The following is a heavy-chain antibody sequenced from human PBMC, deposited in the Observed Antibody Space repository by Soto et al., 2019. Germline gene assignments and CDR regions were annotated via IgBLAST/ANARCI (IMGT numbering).Heavy chain of an antibody. Sequence: ASLKVSCKASGYTFTRYDINWVRQATGQGLEWIGWINLGSGNTNYAQKFQEGVTITRDMSTSTAYMELSSLRSEDTAVYYCAAPLYSSSSPNYYYGMDVWGQGTTVTVSS. D-gene: IGHD6-6*01. CDR3: AAPLYSSSSPNYYYGMDV. V-gene: IGHV1-8*03. CDR1: GYTFTRYD. CDR2: INLGSGNT. J-gene: IGHJ6*02.